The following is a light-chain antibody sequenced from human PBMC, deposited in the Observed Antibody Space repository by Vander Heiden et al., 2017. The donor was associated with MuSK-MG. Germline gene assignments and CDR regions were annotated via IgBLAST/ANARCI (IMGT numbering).Light chain of an antibody. Sequence: EIPATQSPSSLSASVGDRVTITCRASQIISRYLNWFQQKPGKAPTLLIYAASSLQSGVPSRISGSRAVTDFTITISSLQPEEDAAYYCQQSYRSLPYRFGQGTKLEIK. J-gene: IGKJ2*03. CDR2: AAS. V-gene: IGKV1-39*01. CDR3: QQSYRSLPYR. CDR1: QIISRY.